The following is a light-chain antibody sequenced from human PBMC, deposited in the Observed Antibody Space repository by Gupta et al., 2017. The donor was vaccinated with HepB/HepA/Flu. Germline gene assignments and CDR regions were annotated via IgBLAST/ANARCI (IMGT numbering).Light chain of an antibody. V-gene: IGKV3-20*01. CDR2: GAS. CDR3: QQYGSSPFT. Sequence: EIVLTQSPGTLSLSPGESATLSCWASQSVSSNYLAWYQQKPGQAPRLLIFGASSRATGIPDRFSGSGSGTDFTLTISRLEPEDFAVYYCQQYGSSPFTFGHGTKVDIK. J-gene: IGKJ3*01. CDR1: QSVSSNY.